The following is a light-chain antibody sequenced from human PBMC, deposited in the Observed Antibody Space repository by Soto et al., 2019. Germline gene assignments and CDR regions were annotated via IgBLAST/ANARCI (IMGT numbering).Light chain of an antibody. CDR2: YTS. CDR3: QQYSHWLTT. J-gene: IGKJ2*01. CDR1: RSVGTN. Sequence: EIVLTQSPGTLSLSPGERATLSCRASRSVGTNLAWYQQKPGQAPRLVIYYTSTRATGIPARFSASGSGTEFTLTISSLQSEDCAVYYCQQYSHWLTTFGQGTKVDIK. V-gene: IGKV3-15*01.